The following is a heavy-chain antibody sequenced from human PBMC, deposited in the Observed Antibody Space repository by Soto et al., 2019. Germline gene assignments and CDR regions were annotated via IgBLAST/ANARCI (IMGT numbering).Heavy chain of an antibody. Sequence: EVQLVESGVALVQPGGSLRLSCAASGFRFSIYSMNWVRQAPGKGLEWSAYITSDTKTIKYGDSVKGRFTISRDNAKNSVYLQMNSLSDEDTAVYYCARSVEGHFDYWGQGTVVTVSS. V-gene: IGHV3-48*02. CDR1: GFRFSIYS. D-gene: IGHD6-19*01. CDR2: ITSDTKTI. J-gene: IGHJ4*02. CDR3: ARSVEGHFDY.